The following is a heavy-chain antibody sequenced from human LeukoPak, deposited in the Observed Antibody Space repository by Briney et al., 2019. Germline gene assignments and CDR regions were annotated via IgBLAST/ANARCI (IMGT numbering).Heavy chain of an antibody. CDR3: ARVSLRETPRYFDY. CDR2: IIPIFGTA. CDR1: GGTFSSYA. D-gene: IGHD3-16*02. Sequence: SVKVSCKASGGTFSSYAISWVRQAPGQGLEWMGRIIPIFGTANYAQKFQGRVTITTDESTSTAYMELSSLRSEDAAVYYCARVSLRETPRYFDYWGQGTLVTVSS. J-gene: IGHJ4*02. V-gene: IGHV1-69*05.